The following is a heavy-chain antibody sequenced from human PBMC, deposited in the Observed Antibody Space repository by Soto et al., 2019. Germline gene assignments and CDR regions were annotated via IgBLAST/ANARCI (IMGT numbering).Heavy chain of an antibody. CDR2: LWYDGSNK. CDR3: ARAVGHFDY. D-gene: IGHD1-26*01. J-gene: IGHJ4*02. Sequence: QVPLVESGGGVAQPGRSLRLSCAASGFIFSTYGMHWVRQAPGKGLGWRQVLWYDGSNKYYADSVKGRLTISRDNSKNKLYLQMNSLRAEATAVYYCARAVGHFDYWGQGTLVTVSS. V-gene: IGHV3-33*01. CDR1: GFIFSTYG.